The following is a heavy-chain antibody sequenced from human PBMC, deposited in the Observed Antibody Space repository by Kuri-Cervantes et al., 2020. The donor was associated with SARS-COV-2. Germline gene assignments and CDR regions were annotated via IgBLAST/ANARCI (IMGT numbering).Heavy chain of an antibody. CDR3: ARGSLWRGGYNSHYYYGMDV. CDR1: GFTFSDYY. D-gene: IGHD5-24*01. V-gene: IGHV3-11*06. Sequence: GESLKISCAASGFTFSDYYMSWIRQAPGKGLEWVSYISSSSSYTNYADSVKGRFTISRDNAKNSLYLQMNSLRAEDTAVYYCARGSLWRGGYNSHYYYGMDVWGQGNMVTVSS. CDR2: ISSSSSYT. J-gene: IGHJ6*02.